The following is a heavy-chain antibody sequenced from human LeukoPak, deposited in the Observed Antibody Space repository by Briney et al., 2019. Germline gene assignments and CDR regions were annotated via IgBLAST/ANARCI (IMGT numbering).Heavy chain of an antibody. J-gene: IGHJ5*02. CDR3: ASYGVVAATHGSGYNWFDP. CDR1: GYSISSGYY. D-gene: IGHD2-15*01. Sequence: PSETLSLTCTVSGYSISSGYYWGWIRQPPGKGLEWIGFSYYNGNTNYNPSLKSRVTISVDMSKNQFSLKLSSVTAADTAVYYCASYGVVAATHGSGYNWFDPWGQGTLVTVSS. V-gene: IGHV4-61*05. CDR2: SYYNGNT.